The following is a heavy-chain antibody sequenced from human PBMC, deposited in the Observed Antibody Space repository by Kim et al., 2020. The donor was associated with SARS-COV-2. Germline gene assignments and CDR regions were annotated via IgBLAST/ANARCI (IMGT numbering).Heavy chain of an antibody. CDR3: ARYRRATRRGYCSSTSCDGMDV. J-gene: IGHJ6*02. CDR2: INHSGST. Sequence: SETLSLTCAVYGGSFSGYYWSWIRQPPGKGLEWIGEINHSGSTNYNPSLKSRVTISVDTSKNQFSLKLSSVTAADTAVYYCARYRRATRRGYCSSTSCDGMDVWGQGTTVTVSS. CDR1: GGSFSGYY. D-gene: IGHD2-2*01. V-gene: IGHV4-34*01.